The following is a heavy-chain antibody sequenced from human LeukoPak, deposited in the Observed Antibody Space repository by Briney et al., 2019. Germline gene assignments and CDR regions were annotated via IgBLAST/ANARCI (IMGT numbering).Heavy chain of an antibody. D-gene: IGHD2-21*01. V-gene: IGHV3-23*01. CDR1: GFTFSSYA. J-gene: IGHJ4*02. Sequence: GGSLRLSCAASGFTFSSYAMSWVRQAPGKGLEWVSAISGSGGSTYYADSVKGRFTISGDNSKNTLYLQMNSLRAEDTAVYYCAKDLSLGLVADFDYWGQGTLVTVSS. CDR2: ISGSGGST. CDR3: AKDLSLGLVADFDY.